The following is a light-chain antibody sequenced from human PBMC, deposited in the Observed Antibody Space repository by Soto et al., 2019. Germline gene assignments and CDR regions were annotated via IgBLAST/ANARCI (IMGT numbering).Light chain of an antibody. V-gene: IGKV3-20*01. CDR3: QQFDRSLPSWT. CDR1: QSVSSNY. Sequence: ETVLTQSPGTLSLSPGERATLSCRASQSVSSNYLARYQHIPGKAPRLLIYVASTRATGIPDSFSGSVSGTDFTLTFSRLEPEDFAVYYCQQFDRSLPSWTFGQGTKVE. J-gene: IGKJ1*01. CDR2: VAS.